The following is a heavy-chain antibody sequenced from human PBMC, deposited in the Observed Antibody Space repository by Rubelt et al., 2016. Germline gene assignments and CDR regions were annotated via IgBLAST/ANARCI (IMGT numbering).Heavy chain of an antibody. CDR3: ARGKPTYYYDSSGYYSGDAFDI. Sequence: QAPGKGLEWVSGISWNSGSIGYADPVKGRFTISRDNAKNTLYLQMNSLRAEDTAVYYCARGKPTYYYDSSGYYSGDAFDIWGQGTMVTVSS. J-gene: IGHJ3*02. CDR2: ISWNSGSI. D-gene: IGHD3-22*01. V-gene: IGHV3-9*01.